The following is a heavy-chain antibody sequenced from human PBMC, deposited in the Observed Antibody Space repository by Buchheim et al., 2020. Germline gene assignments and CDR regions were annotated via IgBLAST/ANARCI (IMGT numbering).Heavy chain of an antibody. CDR2: IYYSGST. Sequence: QVQLQESGPGLVKPSETLSLTCTVSGGSVSSGSYYWSWIRQPPGKGLEWIGYIYYSGSTNYNPSLKSRVTISVDTSKNQFSLKLSSVTAADTAVYYCARDRVKGVGAFIYYYYGMDVWGQGTT. D-gene: IGHD1-26*01. J-gene: IGHJ6*02. V-gene: IGHV4-61*01. CDR3: ARDRVKGVGAFIYYYYGMDV. CDR1: GGSVSSGSYY.